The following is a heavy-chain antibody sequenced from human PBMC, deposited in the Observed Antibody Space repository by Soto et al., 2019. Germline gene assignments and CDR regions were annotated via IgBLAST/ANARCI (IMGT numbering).Heavy chain of an antibody. V-gene: IGHV3-21*01. CDR3: SRGLLWFGENLYGMDV. CDR1: GFTISTYS. D-gene: IGHD3-10*01. Sequence: EVQLVESGGGLVKPGGSLRLSCAASGFTISTYSMNRVRQAPGKGLEWVSSITGSSNFIYYADSVKGRFTISRDNAKNSLYLQINSLRAEDTAVYYCSRGLLWFGENLYGMDVWGQGTTVTVSS. CDR2: ITGSSNFI. J-gene: IGHJ6*02.